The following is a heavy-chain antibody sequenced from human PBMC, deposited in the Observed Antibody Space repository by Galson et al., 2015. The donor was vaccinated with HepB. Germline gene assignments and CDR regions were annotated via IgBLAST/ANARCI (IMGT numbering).Heavy chain of an antibody. CDR3: ARGLITIFGVVTPGWFDP. CDR2: IYYSGST. CDR1: GGSISSSDYY. Sequence: TLSLTCTVSGGSISSSDYYWSWIRQPPGKGLEWIGYIYYSGSTYYNPSLKSRVTISVDTSKNQFSLKLSSVTAADTAVYYCARGLITIFGVVTPGWFDPWGQGTLVTVSS. V-gene: IGHV4-30-4*01. J-gene: IGHJ5*02. D-gene: IGHD3-3*01.